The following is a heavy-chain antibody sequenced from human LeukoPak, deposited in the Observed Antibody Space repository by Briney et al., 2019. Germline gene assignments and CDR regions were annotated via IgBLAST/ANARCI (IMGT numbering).Heavy chain of an antibody. CDR1: GYTFTSYD. CDR3: ARGLSPTVVDY. V-gene: IGHV1-8*02. Sequence: ASVKVSCKASGYTFTSYDINWVRQATGQGPEWMGWMNPISGNTGYAPKFQGRVTMTRNTSINTAYMELSRLRSEDTAVYHCARGLSPTVVDYWGQGALVTVSS. D-gene: IGHD4-17*01. CDR2: MNPISGNT. J-gene: IGHJ4*02.